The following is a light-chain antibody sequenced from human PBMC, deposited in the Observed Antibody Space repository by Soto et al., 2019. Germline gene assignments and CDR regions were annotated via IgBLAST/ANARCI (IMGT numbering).Light chain of an antibody. CDR1: HSVSGNY. J-gene: IGKJ1*01. Sequence: IVWTQSPGTLSLSRAERASLSCRASHSVSGNYLAWYQQKPGQAHSLLMQSGVPSSFSGSGSGTDFTLTISSLQPEDFATYYCQQSYSTPWTFGQGTKVDI. V-gene: IGKV3-20*01. CDR3: QQSYSTPWT.